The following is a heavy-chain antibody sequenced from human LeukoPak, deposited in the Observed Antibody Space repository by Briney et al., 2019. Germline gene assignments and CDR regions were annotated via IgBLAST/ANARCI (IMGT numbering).Heavy chain of an antibody. D-gene: IGHD3-3*01. V-gene: IGHV3-7*01. J-gene: IGHJ5*02. CDR2: IKQDGSEK. CDR1: GFTFSSYW. Sequence: GGSLRLSCAASGFTFSSYWMSWVRQAPGKGLEWVANIKQDGSEKYYVDSVKGRFTISRDNAKNSLYLQMNSLRAEDTAVYYCARDLTYDFWSGLYNWFDPWGQGTLVTVSS. CDR3: ARDLTYDFWSGLYNWFDP.